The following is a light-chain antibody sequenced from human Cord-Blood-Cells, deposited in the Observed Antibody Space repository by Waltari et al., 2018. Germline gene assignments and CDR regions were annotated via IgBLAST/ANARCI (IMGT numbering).Light chain of an antibody. CDR2: DAS. V-gene: IGKV1-33*01. CDR3: QQYDNLPLT. Sequence: DIQMTQSPSSLSASVGDRVTITCQASQDISNYLNWYQQKQGKAPKLLIYDASDLETGVPSRFSGSGSGTYFTFTISSLQPEDIATYYCQQYDNLPLTFGGGTKVEIK. J-gene: IGKJ4*01. CDR1: QDISNY.